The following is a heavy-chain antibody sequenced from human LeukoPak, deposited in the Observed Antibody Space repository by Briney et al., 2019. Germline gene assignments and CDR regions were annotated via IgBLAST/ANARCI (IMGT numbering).Heavy chain of an antibody. V-gene: IGHV3-7*01. J-gene: IGHJ6*03. CDR2: IKQDGSEK. D-gene: IGHD5-18*01. CDR3: ARENFGYSYGRLPYMDV. CDR1: GFIFSSYW. Sequence: RPGGSLRLSCAASGFIFSSYWMSWVRQAPGKGLEWVANIKQDGSEKYYVDSVKGRFTISRDNAKNSLYLQMNSLRAEDTAVYYCARENFGYSYGRLPYMDVWGKGTTVTISS.